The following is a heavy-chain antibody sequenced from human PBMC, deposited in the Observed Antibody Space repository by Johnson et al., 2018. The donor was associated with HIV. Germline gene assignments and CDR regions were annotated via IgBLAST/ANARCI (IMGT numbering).Heavy chain of an antibody. V-gene: IGHV3-66*02. D-gene: IGHD1-26*01. CDR3: ASDGWELLGVAAFDV. J-gene: IGHJ3*01. Sequence: VQLVESGGGLVQSGRSLRLSCAASGFTVNGNYMSWVRQAPGKGLEWVSVIYSGDTTYYADSVKGRFTISRDTSKNTLYLQMNSLRPEDTAVYYCASDGWELLGVAAFDVWGQGTLVTVSS. CDR2: IYSGDTT. CDR1: GFTVNGNY.